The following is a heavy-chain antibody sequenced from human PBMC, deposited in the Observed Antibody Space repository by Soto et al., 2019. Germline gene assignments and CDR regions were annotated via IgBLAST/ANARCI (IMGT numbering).Heavy chain of an antibody. J-gene: IGHJ4*02. V-gene: IGHV4-59*01. CDR1: GGSISSYY. CDR2: IYYSGST. Sequence: SETLSLTCTVSGGSISSYYWSWIRQPPGKGLEWIGYIYYSGSTNYNPSLKSRVTISVDTSKNQFSLKLSSVTAADTAVYYCARDPWARHGNDYWGQGTLVTVSS. CDR3: ARDPWARHGNDY. D-gene: IGHD7-27*01.